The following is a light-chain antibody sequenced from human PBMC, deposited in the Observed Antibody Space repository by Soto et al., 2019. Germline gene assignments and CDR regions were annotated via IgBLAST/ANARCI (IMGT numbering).Light chain of an antibody. CDR1: QSVSSY. Sequence: ELVLTRSPATLSLCSGAKSPLSSSASQSVSSYLAWYQQKPGQAHRLIIYDASKRATGIPARFSGSRSGTDFTLTISSLEPEDFAVYYCQQRSNWPLINFGQGTRLEIK. V-gene: IGKV3-11*01. CDR3: QQRSNWPLIN. CDR2: DAS. J-gene: IGKJ5*01.